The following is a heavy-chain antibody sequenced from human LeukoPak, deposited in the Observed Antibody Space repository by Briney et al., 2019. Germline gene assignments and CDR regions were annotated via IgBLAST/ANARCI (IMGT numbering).Heavy chain of an antibody. V-gene: IGHV1-58*02. D-gene: IGHD5-18*01. J-gene: IGHJ6*03. CDR1: GFTFTSSA. CDR3: ARGGPHELDTAYYYYMDV. CDR2: IVVGSGNT. Sequence: VASVKVSCKASGFTFTSSAMQWVRQARGQRLEWIGWIVVGSGNTNYAQKFQERVTITRDMSTSTAYMELSSLRAEDTALYYCARGGPHELDTAYYYYMDVWGKGTTVTVSS.